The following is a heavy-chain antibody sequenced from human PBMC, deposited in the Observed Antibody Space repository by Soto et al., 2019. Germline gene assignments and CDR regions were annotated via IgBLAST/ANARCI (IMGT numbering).Heavy chain of an antibody. J-gene: IGHJ6*03. D-gene: IGHD3-3*02. CDR2: IWYDGSNK. Sequence: QVQLVESGGGVVQPGRSLRLSCAASGFTFSSYGMHWVRQAPGKGLEWVAVIWYDGSNKYYADSVKGRFTISRDNSKNTLYLQMNSLRAEDMAVYYCARDSHFDYYYYMDVWGKGTTVTVSS. V-gene: IGHV3-33*01. CDR3: ARDSHFDYYYYMDV. CDR1: GFTFSSYG.